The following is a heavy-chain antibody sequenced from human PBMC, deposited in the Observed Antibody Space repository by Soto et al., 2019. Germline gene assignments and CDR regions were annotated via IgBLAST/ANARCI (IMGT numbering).Heavy chain of an antibody. J-gene: IGHJ6*02. Sequence: QVQLVQSGAEVKRPGSSVKVSCKASGDMFRNSAFTWVRQAPGQGLGWMGVIIPLFRKTNVAQKFQVRVTFTADESTSSLYMEVSSLTSEDTAVYYCARARLSNGDPNIYFFYGLDVWGQGTTITVSS. CDR3: ARARLSNGDPNIYFFYGLDV. D-gene: IGHD3-10*01. V-gene: IGHV1-69*01. CDR1: GDMFRNSA. CDR2: IIPLFRKT.